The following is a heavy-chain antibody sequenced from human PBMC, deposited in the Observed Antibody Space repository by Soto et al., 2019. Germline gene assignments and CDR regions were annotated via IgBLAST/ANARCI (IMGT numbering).Heavy chain of an antibody. V-gene: IGHV3-23*01. CDR3: AKDWPGTSSVTSDY. Sequence: DVYLLESGGTLVQPGGSLRLSCAASGFDFSSYAMTWVRQAPGKGLEWVSGITYTGDTTYYADSVKGRFTISRDNYRTTLYLQMTSLRADDTAMYFCAKDWPGTSSVTSDYWGQGTVVTVSS. CDR1: GFDFSSYA. D-gene: IGHD4-17*01. CDR2: ITYTGDTT. J-gene: IGHJ4*02.